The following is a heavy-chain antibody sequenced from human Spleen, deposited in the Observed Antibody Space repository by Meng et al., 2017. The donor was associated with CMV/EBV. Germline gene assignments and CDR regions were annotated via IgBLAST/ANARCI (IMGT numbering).Heavy chain of an antibody. CDR2: ISSSSSYI. CDR3: ARNSIVGATPTWFDP. V-gene: IGHV3-21*04. D-gene: IGHD1-26*01. CDR1: GFTFSSYS. Sequence: GGSLRLSCAASGFTFSSYSMNWVRQAPGKGLEWVSSISSSSSYIYYADSVKGRFTISRDNAKNSLYLQMNSLRAEATAVYYCARNSIVGATPTWFDPWGQGTLVTVSS. J-gene: IGHJ5*02.